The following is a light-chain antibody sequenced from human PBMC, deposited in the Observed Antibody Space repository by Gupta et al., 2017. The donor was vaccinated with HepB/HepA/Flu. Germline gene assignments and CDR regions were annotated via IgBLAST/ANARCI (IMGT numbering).Light chain of an antibody. V-gene: IGLV1-40*01. J-gene: IGLJ2*01. Sequence: QSVLTQPPSMSAAPGQRVTIPCTGSSANIGAGYDVHWYQELPGTAPKLLIYGTSKRPSGVPDRFSGSKSGTSASLAITGLQAEDEADYDCQSYDSSLSVVFGGGTKLTVL. CDR3: QSYDSSLSVV. CDR2: GTS. CDR1: SANIGAGYD.